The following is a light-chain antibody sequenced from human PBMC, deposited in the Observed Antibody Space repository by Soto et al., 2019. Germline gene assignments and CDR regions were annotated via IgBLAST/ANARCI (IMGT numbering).Light chain of an antibody. J-gene: IGKJ1*01. CDR1: QSISNW. V-gene: IGKV1-5*03. CDR2: KAS. Sequence: DIRMTQSPSTLSASVGDRVTITCRASQSISNWLAWYQQKPGKAPKLLIYKASYLEGGVPSRFSGSGSGTEFTLTISSLQHDDFAIYYCQQYDTSSRTFGQGTKVEI. CDR3: QQYDTSSRT.